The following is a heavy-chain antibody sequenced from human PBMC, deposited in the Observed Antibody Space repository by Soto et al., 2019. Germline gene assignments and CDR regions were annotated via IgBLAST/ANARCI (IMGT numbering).Heavy chain of an antibody. D-gene: IGHD3-16*01. CDR2: VFSTGSP. CDR3: ARHPFGGYAFDS. CDR1: GASITSNVHY. V-gene: IGHV4-39*01. J-gene: IGHJ4*02. Sequence: SETLSLTCTVSGASITSNVHYWGRVRQSPGEGLEWIASVFSTGSPYHNPSLESRVSISVDTSGNQFSLKVTSVTAADTGIYYCARHPFGGYAFDSWGQGTLVTVSS.